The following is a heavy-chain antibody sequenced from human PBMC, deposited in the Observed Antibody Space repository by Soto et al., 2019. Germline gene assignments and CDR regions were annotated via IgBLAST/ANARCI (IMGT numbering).Heavy chain of an antibody. Sequence: GGSLRLSCAASGFTFSSYSMNWVRQAPGKGLEWVSYISSSSSTIYYADSVKGRFTISRDSARNLLFLQMTSLRAEDTAVYYCASLLGEATTFDHWGQGTLVTVSS. D-gene: IGHD1-1*01. V-gene: IGHV3-48*04. CDR2: ISSSSSTI. CDR1: GFTFSSYS. CDR3: ASLLGEATTFDH. J-gene: IGHJ4*02.